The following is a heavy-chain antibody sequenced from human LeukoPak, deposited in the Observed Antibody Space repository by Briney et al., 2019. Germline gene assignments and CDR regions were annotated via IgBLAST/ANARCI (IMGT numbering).Heavy chain of an antibody. V-gene: IGHV1-69*13. CDR2: IIPIFGTA. J-gene: IGHJ4*02. CDR3: ACSYYYDSSGYSYPLFDY. D-gene: IGHD3-22*01. Sequence: SVKVSCKASGGTFSSYAISWVRQAPGQGLEWMGGIIPIFGTANYAQKFQGRVTITADESTSTAYMELSSLRSEDTAVYYCACSYYYDSSGYSYPLFDYWGQGTLVTVSS. CDR1: GGTFSSYA.